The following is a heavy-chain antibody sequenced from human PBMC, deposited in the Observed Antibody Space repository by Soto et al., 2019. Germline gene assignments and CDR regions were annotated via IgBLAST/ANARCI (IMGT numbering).Heavy chain of an antibody. CDR1: GDSITSNNW. V-gene: IGHV4-4*02. J-gene: IGHJ4*02. CDR2: IYHSGAT. CDR3: ARDLGTGTDY. Sequence: SETLSLTCAVSGDSITSNNWWSWVRQAPGKGLEWIGEIYHSGATTYNPSLKNRATISVDPSKNHFSLKLTSVTAADTAVYFCARDLGTGTDYWGRGTLVTVSS. D-gene: IGHD1-1*01.